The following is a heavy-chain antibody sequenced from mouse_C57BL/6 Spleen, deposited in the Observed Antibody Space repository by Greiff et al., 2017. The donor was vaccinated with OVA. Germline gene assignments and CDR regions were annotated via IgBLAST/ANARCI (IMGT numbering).Heavy chain of an antibody. D-gene: IGHD2-5*01. V-gene: IGHV5-4*03. J-gene: IGHJ3*01. CDR3: ARSYYSNYPAWFAY. CDR1: GFTFSSYA. CDR2: ISDGGSYT. Sequence: EVKLMESGGGLVKPGGSLKLSCAASGFTFSSYAMSWVRQTPEKRLEWVATISDGGSYTYYPDNVKGRFTISRDNAKNNLYLQMSHLKSEDTAMYYCARSYYSNYPAWFAYWGQGTLVTVSA.